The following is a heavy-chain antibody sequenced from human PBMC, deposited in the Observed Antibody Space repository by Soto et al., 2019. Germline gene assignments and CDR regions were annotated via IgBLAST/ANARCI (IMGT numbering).Heavy chain of an antibody. V-gene: IGHV4-30-4*01. CDR2: ISYSGTT. Sequence: PSETLSLTCTVSGDSISSNNNYWSWIRQPPGEGLEWIGFISYSGTTSYSPSLKSRVAISLDTSKNQFSLSLSSVTPEDTAVYYCARVSFDHFVHWFDPWGQGTLVTVSS. D-gene: IGHD3-9*01. CDR1: GDSISSNNNY. J-gene: IGHJ5*02. CDR3: ARVSFDHFVHWFDP.